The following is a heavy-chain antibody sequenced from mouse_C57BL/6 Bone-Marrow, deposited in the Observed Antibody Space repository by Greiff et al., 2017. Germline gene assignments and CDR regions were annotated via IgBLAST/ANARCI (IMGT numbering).Heavy chain of an antibody. J-gene: IGHJ3*01. D-gene: IGHD2-4*01. CDR3: ARAYDYDVGAWFAY. Sequence: EVKVEESGPGMVKPSQSLSLTCTVTGYSITSGYDWHWIRHFPGNKLEWMGYISYSGSTNYNPSLKSRISISHDTSKNHFFLKLNSVTTEDTATYYCARAYDYDVGAWFAYWGQGTLVTVSA. CDR2: ISYSGST. CDR1: GYSITSGYD. V-gene: IGHV3-1*01.